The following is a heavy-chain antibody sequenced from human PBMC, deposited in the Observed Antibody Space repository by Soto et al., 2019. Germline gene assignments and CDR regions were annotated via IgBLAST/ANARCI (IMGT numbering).Heavy chain of an antibody. V-gene: IGHV4-39*01. J-gene: IGHJ4*02. CDR1: GGSISSSSYY. CDR3: APTAALGYYFDY. CDR2: IYYSGST. D-gene: IGHD6-13*01. Sequence: TSETLSLTCTVSGGSISSSSYYWGWIRQPPGKGLEWIGSIYYSGSTYYNPSLKSRVTISVDTSKNQFSLKLSSVTAADTAVYYCAPTAALGYYFDYWGQGTLVTVSS.